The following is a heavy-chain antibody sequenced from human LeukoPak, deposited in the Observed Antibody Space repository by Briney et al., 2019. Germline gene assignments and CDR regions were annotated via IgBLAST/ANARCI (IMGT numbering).Heavy chain of an antibody. Sequence: GGSLRLSCAASGFTFRSYGMHWVRQAPGKGLEWVAVIWYDGSNKYYADSVKGRFTISRDNSKNTLYLQMNSLRAEDTAVYYCARAMDTSGYYYGMDVWGQGTTVTVSS. J-gene: IGHJ6*02. CDR2: IWYDGSNK. D-gene: IGHD5-18*01. V-gene: IGHV3-33*01. CDR1: GFTFRSYG. CDR3: ARAMDTSGYYYGMDV.